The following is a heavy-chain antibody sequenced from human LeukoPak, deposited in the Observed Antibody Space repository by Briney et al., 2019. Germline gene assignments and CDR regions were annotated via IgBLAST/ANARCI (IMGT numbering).Heavy chain of an antibody. D-gene: IGHD6-13*01. CDR2: IYYSGST. J-gene: IGHJ5*02. V-gene: IGHV4-39*01. Sequence: SETLSLTCTVSGGSISSSSYYWGWIRQPPGKGLEWIGSIYYSGSTYYNPSLKSRVTISVDTSKTQFSLKLSSVTAADTAVYYCARDSSSDNWFDPWGQGTLVTVSS. CDR3: ARDSSSDNWFDP. CDR1: GGSISSSSYY.